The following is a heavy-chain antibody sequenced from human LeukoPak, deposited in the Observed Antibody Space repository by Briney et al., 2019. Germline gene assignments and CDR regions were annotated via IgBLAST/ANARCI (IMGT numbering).Heavy chain of an antibody. D-gene: IGHD1-1*01. J-gene: IGHJ3*02. CDR3: AREQLVERADAFDI. CDR2: IKEDGNEK. CDR1: GFTFSNYG. Sequence: GGSLRLSCAASGFTFSNYGMFWVRQAPGKGLEWVANIKEDGNEKYYVDSVKGRFTISRDNTKNSLYLQMNSLRAEDTAVYYCAREQLVERADAFDIWGQGTMVTVSS. V-gene: IGHV3-7*01.